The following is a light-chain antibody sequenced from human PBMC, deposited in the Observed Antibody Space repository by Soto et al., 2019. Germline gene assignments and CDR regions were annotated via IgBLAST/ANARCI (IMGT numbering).Light chain of an antibody. CDR3: QSYDSSLSVV. V-gene: IGLV1-40*01. Sequence: QSVLTQPPSASGVPGQRVTISCTGSSSNIGAGYDVHWYQQLPGTAPKLLIYGNSNRPSGVPDRFSGSKSGTSASLAITGLQAEYEADYYCQSYDSSLSVVFGGGTKLTVL. J-gene: IGLJ2*01. CDR2: GNS. CDR1: SSNIGAGYD.